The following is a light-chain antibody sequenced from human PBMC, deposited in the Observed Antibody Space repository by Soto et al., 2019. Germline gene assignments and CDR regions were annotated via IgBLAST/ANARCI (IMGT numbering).Light chain of an antibody. CDR3: QHFNSYPWT. Sequence: QLAKYPSFLFASVGDNVTISCLASQDMNPYVAWYQQKPGKVPELLIYGASTLYTGVPSRFSGSGSGTEFTLTISSLQPDDFATYYCQHFNSYPWTFAQGSMVDI. J-gene: IGKJ1*01. CDR2: GAS. CDR1: QDMNPY. V-gene: IGKV1-9*01.